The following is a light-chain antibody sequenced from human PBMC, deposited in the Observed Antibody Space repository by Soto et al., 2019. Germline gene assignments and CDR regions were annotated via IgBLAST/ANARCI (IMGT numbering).Light chain of an antibody. CDR3: NSMTTSTSTRFV. V-gene: IGLV2-14*01. CDR1: SSDIGTYEY. J-gene: IGLJ1*01. CDR2: EVN. Sequence: QSALTQPASVSGSPGQSITISCAGSSSDIGTYEYVSWYQQYPGKAPKLMIYEVNYRPSGVSNRFSGSKSGNTASLTISGLQAEDEGDYHCNSMTTSTSTRFVFGTGTKVTVL.